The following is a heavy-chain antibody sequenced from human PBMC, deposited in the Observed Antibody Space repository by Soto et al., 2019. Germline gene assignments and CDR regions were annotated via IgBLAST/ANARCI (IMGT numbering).Heavy chain of an antibody. CDR3: AKDRVGDGYNLGFDY. Sequence: QVQLVESGGGVVQPGRSLRLSCAATGFTFSSYGMHWVRQAPGKGLEWVAVISYDGSNKYYADSVKGRFTISRDNSKNMLYLQMNSLRAEDTAVYYCAKDRVGDGYNLGFDYWGQGTLVTVSS. J-gene: IGHJ4*02. V-gene: IGHV3-30*18. D-gene: IGHD5-12*01. CDR1: GFTFSSYG. CDR2: ISYDGSNK.